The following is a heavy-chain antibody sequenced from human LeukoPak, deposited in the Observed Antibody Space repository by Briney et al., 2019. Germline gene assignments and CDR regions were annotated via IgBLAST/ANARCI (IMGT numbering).Heavy chain of an antibody. D-gene: IGHD6-13*01. CDR3: ARDQLWPGIAASAPYYFDY. J-gene: IGHJ4*02. CDR2: IIPIFGTA. CDR1: GYTFTSYD. Sequence: SVKVSCKASGYTFTSYDINWVRQATGQGLEWMGGIIPIFGTANYAQKFQGRVTITADESTSTAYMELSSLRSEDTAVYYCARDQLWPGIAASAPYYFDYWGQGTLVTVSS. V-gene: IGHV1-69*13.